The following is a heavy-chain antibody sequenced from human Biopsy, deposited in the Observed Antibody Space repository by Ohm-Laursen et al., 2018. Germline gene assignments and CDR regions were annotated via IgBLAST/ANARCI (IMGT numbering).Heavy chain of an antibody. Sequence: SVKVSCKAPEGTFSNYGVNWVRQAPGQGLEWLGGNIPILGTGNYAHQFQDRVTVVADTSTSTATMELCSLRSDDTAVYYCATKLTGYFHHWGQGTLVIVSS. CDR3: ATKLTGYFHH. CDR2: NIPILGTG. J-gene: IGHJ1*01. V-gene: IGHV1-69*06. CDR1: EGTFSNYG. D-gene: IGHD3-9*01.